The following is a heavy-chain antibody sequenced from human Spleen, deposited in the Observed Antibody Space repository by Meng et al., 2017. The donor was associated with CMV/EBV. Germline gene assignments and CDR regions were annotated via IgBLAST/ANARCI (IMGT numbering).Heavy chain of an antibody. V-gene: IGHV5-51*01. D-gene: IGHD5-24*01. CDR2: IYPGDSDT. Sequence: GESLKISCKGSGYSFTSYWIGWVRQMPGKGLEWMGIIYPGDSDTRYSPSFQGQVTISADKSISTAYLQWSSLKASDTAMYYCARAGDRNSRDDDAFDIWGQGTMVTVSS. CDR3: ARAGDRNSRDDDAFDI. CDR1: GYSFTSYW. J-gene: IGHJ3*02.